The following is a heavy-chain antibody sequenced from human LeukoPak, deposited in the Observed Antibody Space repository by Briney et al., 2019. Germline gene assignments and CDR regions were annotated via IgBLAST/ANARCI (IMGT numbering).Heavy chain of an antibody. CDR1: GFTFSSYW. CDR3: ARDPTTYYDFWSGYYVHSTSL. CDR2: IKQDGSEE. Sequence: GGSLRLSCAASGFTFSSYWMSWVRQAPGKGLEWVANIKQDGSEEYYVGSVKGRFAISRDNAKNSLYLQMNSLRAEDTAVYYCARDPTTYYDFWSGYYVHSTSLWGRGTLVTVSS. D-gene: IGHD3-3*01. J-gene: IGHJ4*02. V-gene: IGHV3-7*01.